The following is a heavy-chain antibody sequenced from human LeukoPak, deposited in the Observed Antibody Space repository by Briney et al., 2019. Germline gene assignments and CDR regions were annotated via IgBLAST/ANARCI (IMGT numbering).Heavy chain of an antibody. CDR2: IYYSGST. D-gene: IGHD2-2*01. J-gene: IGHJ5*02. CDR3: ASQYCSSTSCYLGDNWFDP. V-gene: IGHV4-59*08. Sequence: SETLSLTCTVSGGSISSYYWSWIRQPPGKGLEWIGYIYYSGSTNYNPSLKSRVTISVDTSKNQFSLKLSSVTAADTAVYYCASQYCSSTSCYLGDNWFDPWGQGTLVTVSS. CDR1: GGSISSYY.